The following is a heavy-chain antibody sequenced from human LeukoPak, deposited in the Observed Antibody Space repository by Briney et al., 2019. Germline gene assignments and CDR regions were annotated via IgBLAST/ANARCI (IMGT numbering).Heavy chain of an antibody. Sequence: SETLSLTCTVSGGFINDYYWNWIRQPPGQGLGWIGYVYYSGSINYSPSLKSRVTISVDTSKNQFSLKLNYVTDADTALYYCARHYVISGDIVVVPAAIPDAFDIWGQGTMVTVSS. V-gene: IGHV4-59*08. D-gene: IGHD2-2*01. CDR1: GGFINDYY. CDR2: VYYSGSI. CDR3: ARHYVISGDIVVVPAAIPDAFDI. J-gene: IGHJ3*02.